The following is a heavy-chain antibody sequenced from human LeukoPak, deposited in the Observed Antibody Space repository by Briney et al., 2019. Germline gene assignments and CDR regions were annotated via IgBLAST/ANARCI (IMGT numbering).Heavy chain of an antibody. Sequence: GESLKISCKGSGYSFTSYWISWVRQMPGKGLEWMGRIDPSDSYTNYSPSFQGHVTISADKSISIAYLQWSSLRASDTAMYCCARTLTTDIDYWGQGTLVTVSS. CDR1: GYSFTSYW. V-gene: IGHV5-10-1*01. CDR2: IDPSDSYT. D-gene: IGHD4-11*01. J-gene: IGHJ4*02. CDR3: ARTLTTDIDY.